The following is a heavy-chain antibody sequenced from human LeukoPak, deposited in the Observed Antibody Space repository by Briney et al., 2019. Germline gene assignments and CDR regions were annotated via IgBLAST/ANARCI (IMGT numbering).Heavy chain of an antibody. CDR2: ISPSDSDT. D-gene: IGHD2-21*01. V-gene: IGHV5-51*01. CDR1: GYSFTNFW. Sequence: RGESLKIPCKGTGYSFTNFWIGWVRQPPGKGLEYLGVISPSDSDTRYNPSFEGQVSISADKSLTSAYLQWNTLKASDTAIYFCARRTEGAGGGWFFDHWGQGTLVTVSS. J-gene: IGHJ4*02. CDR3: ARRTEGAGGGWFFDH.